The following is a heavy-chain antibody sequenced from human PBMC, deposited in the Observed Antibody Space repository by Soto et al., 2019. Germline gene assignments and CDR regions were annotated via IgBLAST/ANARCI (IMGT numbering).Heavy chain of an antibody. CDR1: GGSINSYC. V-gene: IGHV4-4*07. CDR2: GYFTGTT. D-gene: IGHD3-10*01. Sequence: SETLSLTCSVSGGSINSYCWSWIRQPAGKGLERMGRGYFTGTTDYYPSLNSRATMSVETSKNQFSLKLTSVTAADTAVSYCARDIGSYAYGEGYWGQGIQVTVSS. J-gene: IGHJ4*02. CDR3: ARDIGSYAYGEGY.